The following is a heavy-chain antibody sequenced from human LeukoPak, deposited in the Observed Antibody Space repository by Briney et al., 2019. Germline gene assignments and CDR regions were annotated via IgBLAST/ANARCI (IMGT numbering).Heavy chain of an antibody. CDR2: ISGSGGST. CDR3: AKSPTYCGVDCYSTFDY. CDR1: GFTFSSYA. D-gene: IGHD2-21*02. Sequence: GGSLRLSCAASGFTFSSYAMSWVRQAPGKGLGWVSAISGSGGSTYGADSVKGRFTISRDNSKNTLYLQMNSLRAEDTAVYYCAKSPTYCGVDCYSTFDYWGQGTLSPSPQ. J-gene: IGHJ4*02. V-gene: IGHV3-23*01.